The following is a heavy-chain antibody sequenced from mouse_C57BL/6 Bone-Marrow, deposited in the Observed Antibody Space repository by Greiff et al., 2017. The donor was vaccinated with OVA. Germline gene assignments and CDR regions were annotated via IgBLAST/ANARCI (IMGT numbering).Heavy chain of an antibody. Sequence: QVQLQQPGAELVRPGTSVKLSCKASGYTFTSYWMHLVKQRPGQGLEWIGVIDPSDSYTNYNQKFKGKATLTVDTSSSTAYMQLSSLTSEDSAVYYCGLYYYGTLDYWGQGTTLTVSS. CDR1: GYTFTSYW. D-gene: IGHD1-1*01. CDR3: GLYYYGTLDY. V-gene: IGHV1-59*01. CDR2: IDPSDSYT. J-gene: IGHJ2*01.